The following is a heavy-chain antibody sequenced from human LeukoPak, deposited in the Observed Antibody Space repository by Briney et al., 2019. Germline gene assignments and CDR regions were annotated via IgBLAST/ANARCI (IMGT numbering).Heavy chain of an antibody. V-gene: IGHV3-9*01. Sequence: PGGSLRLSCAASGFTFDDYAMHWVRQAPGKGLEWVSGISWNSGSIGYADSVKGRFTISRDNAKNSLYLQTSSLRPEDTALYYCAKGPYSSGWYYFDYWGQGTLDTVSS. CDR2: ISWNSGSI. CDR1: GFTFDDYA. CDR3: AKGPYSSGWYYFDY. D-gene: IGHD6-19*01. J-gene: IGHJ4*02.